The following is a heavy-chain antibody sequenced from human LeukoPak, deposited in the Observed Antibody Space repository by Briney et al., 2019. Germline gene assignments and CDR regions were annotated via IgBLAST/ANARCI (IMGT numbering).Heavy chain of an antibody. CDR3: AKGDPLARQVPFDY. D-gene: IGHD3-10*01. CDR2: ISASGGST. V-gene: IGHV3-23*01. J-gene: IGHJ4*02. Sequence: GGSLRLSCAASGFTFSTYAMSWVRQAPGQGLEWVSTISASGGSTYYADSVKGRFTISRDNSKNTLYLQMNSLRAEDTAVYYCAKGDPLARQVPFDYWGQGTLVTVSS. CDR1: GFTFSTYA.